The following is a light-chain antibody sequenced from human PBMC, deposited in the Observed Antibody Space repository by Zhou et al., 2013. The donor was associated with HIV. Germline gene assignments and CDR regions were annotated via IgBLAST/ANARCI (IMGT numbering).Light chain of an antibody. CDR1: QSIDTY. V-gene: IGKV3D-20*02. CDR3: QQRSNWPPT. J-gene: IGKJ4*01. CDR2: GAS. Sequence: EIVMTQSPVTLSVSPGARATLSCRASQSIDTYLAWYQQRPGQPPRLLIYGASSRAAGIPDRFSGSGSGTDFTLTISRLEPEDFAVYYCQQRSNWPPTFGGGTKVEIK.